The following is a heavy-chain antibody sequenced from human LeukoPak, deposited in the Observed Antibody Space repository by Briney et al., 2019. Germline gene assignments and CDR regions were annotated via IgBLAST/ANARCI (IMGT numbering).Heavy chain of an antibody. CDR2: IKSKTDSGTT. Sequence: PGGSLRLSCAASGFTFSNAWMSWVRQAPGKGLGWVGRIKSKTDSGTTDYAAPVKGRFTISRDDSKNTLYLQVNGLKTEDTAVYYCTTGHYFDYWGQGTLVTVSS. J-gene: IGHJ4*02. V-gene: IGHV3-15*01. CDR3: TTGHYFDY. CDR1: GFTFSNAW.